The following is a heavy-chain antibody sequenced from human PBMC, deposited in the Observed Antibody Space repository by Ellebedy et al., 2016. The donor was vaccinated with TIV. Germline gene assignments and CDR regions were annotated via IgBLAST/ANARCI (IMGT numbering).Heavy chain of an antibody. Sequence: PGGSLRLSCAASGFTFGSYAMTWVRQAPGRGLEWVSAISESGGNAYYAGSVAGRFTISRDNSKNTLFLQMNSLRAEDTAVYYCAKEMKALGAYSDSWGQGTLVTVSS. V-gene: IGHV3-23*01. D-gene: IGHD7-27*01. J-gene: IGHJ4*02. CDR3: AKEMKALGAYSDS. CDR2: ISESGGNA. CDR1: GFTFGSYA.